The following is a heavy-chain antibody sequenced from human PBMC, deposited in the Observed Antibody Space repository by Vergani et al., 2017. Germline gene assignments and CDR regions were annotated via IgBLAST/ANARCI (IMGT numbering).Heavy chain of an antibody. D-gene: IGHD2-2*01. J-gene: IGHJ6*03. Sequence: VQLLESGGGLVQPGGSLRLSCAASGFTFSSYGMHWVRQAPGKGLEWVAVISYDGSNKYYADSVKGRFTISRDNSKNTLYLQMNSLRAEDTAVYYCAKVPAARAHNYYYYMDVWGKGP. CDR1: GFTFSSYG. CDR3: AKVPAARAHNYYYYMDV. V-gene: IGHV3-30*18. CDR2: ISYDGSNK.